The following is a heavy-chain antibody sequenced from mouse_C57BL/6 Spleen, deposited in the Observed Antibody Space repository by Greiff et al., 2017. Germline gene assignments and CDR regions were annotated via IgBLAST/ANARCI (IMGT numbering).Heavy chain of an antibody. D-gene: IGHD1-1*01. J-gene: IGHJ4*01. CDR3: AYYGSSDAMDY. CDR1: GYTFTSYW. V-gene: IGHV1-64*01. Sequence: QVHVKQSGAELVKPGASVTLSCKASGYTFTSYWMHWVKQRPGQGLDWIGMIHPNSGSTNYNEKFKSKATLTVDKSSSTAYMQLSSLTSEDSAVYYCAYYGSSDAMDYWGQGTSVTVSS. CDR2: IHPNSGST.